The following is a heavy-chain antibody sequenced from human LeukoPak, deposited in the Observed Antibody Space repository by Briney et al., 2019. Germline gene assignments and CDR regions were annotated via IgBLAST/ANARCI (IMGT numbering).Heavy chain of an antibody. Sequence: GRSLRLSCAASGFTFSSYAMHWVRQAPGKGLEWVAVISYDGSNKYYADSVKGRFTTSRDNSKNTLYLQMNSLRAEDTAVYYCARALPYYDILTGYGAFDYWGQGTLVTVSS. J-gene: IGHJ4*02. V-gene: IGHV3-30*04. CDR1: GFTFSSYA. D-gene: IGHD3-9*01. CDR3: ARALPYYDILTGYGAFDY. CDR2: ISYDGSNK.